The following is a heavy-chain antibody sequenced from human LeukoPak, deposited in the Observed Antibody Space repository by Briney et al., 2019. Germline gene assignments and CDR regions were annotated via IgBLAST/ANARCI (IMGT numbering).Heavy chain of an antibody. Sequence: PGRSLRLSCAASGFTFSSYGMHWVRQAPGKGLEWVAVISHDGSNKYYADSVKGRFTISRDNSKNTLYLQMNSLRAEDTAVYYCAKVEQEWPFDYWGQGTLVTVSS. CDR3: AKVEQEWPFDY. CDR1: GFTFSSYG. J-gene: IGHJ4*02. D-gene: IGHD1/OR15-1a*01. CDR2: ISHDGSNK. V-gene: IGHV3-30*18.